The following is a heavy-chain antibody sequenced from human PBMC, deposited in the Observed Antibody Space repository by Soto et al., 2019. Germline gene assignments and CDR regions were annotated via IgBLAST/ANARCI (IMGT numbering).Heavy chain of an antibody. Sequence: SETLSLTCAVYGGSFSGYYWSWIRQPPGKGLEWIGEINHSGSTNYNPSLKSRVTISVDTSKNQFSLKLSSVTAADTAVYYCARGDSTYYFEYWGQGTRVTVS. D-gene: IGHD2-15*01. CDR3: ARGDSTYYFEY. J-gene: IGHJ4*02. V-gene: IGHV4-34*01. CDR2: INHSGST. CDR1: GGSFSGYY.